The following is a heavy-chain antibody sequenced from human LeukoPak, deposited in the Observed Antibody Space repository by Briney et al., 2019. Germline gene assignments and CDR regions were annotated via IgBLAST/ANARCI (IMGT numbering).Heavy chain of an antibody. CDR1: GFTFSTYS. Sequence: GGSLRLSCAASGFTFSTYSMIWVRQAPGKGLEWVSAISGSGGNTYYADSVKGRFTISRDKSKNTLYLQMNSLRAEDTALYYCEKGRAAAYYFDYWGQGTLVTVSS. V-gene: IGHV3-23*01. CDR2: ISGSGGNT. CDR3: EKGRAAAYYFDY. D-gene: IGHD6-13*01. J-gene: IGHJ4*02.